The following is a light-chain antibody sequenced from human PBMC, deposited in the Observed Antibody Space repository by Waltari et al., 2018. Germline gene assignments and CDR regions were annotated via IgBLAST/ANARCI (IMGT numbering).Light chain of an antibody. CDR1: DIAFKN. J-gene: IGLJ3*02. Sequence: SYVLTQPPSVSVAPGQTAKITCGGSDIAFKNGDGYQQKPGQAPVLVVYADTDRPSGIPERFSGSNSRNTATLTISRVEAGDEADYYCQVWDHGSDGGVFGGGTELIV. V-gene: IGLV3-21*02. CDR2: ADT. CDR3: QVWDHGSDGGV.